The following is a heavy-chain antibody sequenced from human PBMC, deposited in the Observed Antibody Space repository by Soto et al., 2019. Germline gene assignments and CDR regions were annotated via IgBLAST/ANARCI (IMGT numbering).Heavy chain of an antibody. CDR2: IIPIFGTA. Sequence: SVKVSCKASGGTFSSYAISWVRQAPGQGLEWMGGIIPIFGTANYAQKFQGRVTITADESTSTAYMELSSLRSEDTAVYYCARIYDSSGYLDLWGQATLVPVSS. D-gene: IGHD3-22*01. J-gene: IGHJ4*02. CDR1: GGTFSSYA. CDR3: ARIYDSSGYLDL. V-gene: IGHV1-69*13.